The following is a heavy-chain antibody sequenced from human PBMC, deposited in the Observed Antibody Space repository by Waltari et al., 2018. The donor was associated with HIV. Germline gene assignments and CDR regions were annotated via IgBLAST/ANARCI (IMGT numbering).Heavy chain of an antibody. CDR2: ISWDGGST. CDR1: GFTFADYA. Sequence: EVQLVESGGVVVQPGGSLRLSCAASGFTFADYAMHWVRQAPGKGLEWVSLISWDGGSTYYADSVNGRFTISRDNSKNSLYLQMNSLRAEDTALYYCSTYGDSEAFDIWGQGTMVTVSS. D-gene: IGHD4-17*01. V-gene: IGHV3-43D*03. J-gene: IGHJ3*02. CDR3: STYGDSEAFDI.